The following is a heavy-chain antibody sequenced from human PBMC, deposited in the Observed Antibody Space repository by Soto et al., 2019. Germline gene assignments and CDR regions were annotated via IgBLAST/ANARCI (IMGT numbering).Heavy chain of an antibody. J-gene: IGHJ4*03. CDR1: RYTLTHYY. D-gene: IGHD2-2*01. CDR2: ISTEDGKT. CDR3: ARADGCAWAMDY. Sequence: ASVKVSCQGSRYTLTHYYMHWVRQAPGKGLEWMGGISTEDGKTNYAQKFQGRVTMTEDKATDTVYMELSSLRSEDTAVYYCARADGCAWAMDYWGQGTLVTVSS. V-gene: IGHV1-24*01.